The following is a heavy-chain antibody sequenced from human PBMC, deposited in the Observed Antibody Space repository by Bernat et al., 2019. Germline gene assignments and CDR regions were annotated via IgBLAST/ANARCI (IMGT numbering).Heavy chain of an antibody. CDR1: GFTFSNFA. Sequence: EVQLLESGGGLGHPGGSLRLSCAASGFTFSNFAMTWVRQAPGKGLDRVSSISNSGGATYYADSVKGRFTISRDNSKNTLYLQVNSLRAEDTAVYYCVKPKWGPDAFDIWGQGTMVTVSS. CDR3: VKPKWGPDAFDI. CDR2: ISNSGGAT. D-gene: IGHD1-26*01. V-gene: IGHV3-23*01. J-gene: IGHJ3*02.